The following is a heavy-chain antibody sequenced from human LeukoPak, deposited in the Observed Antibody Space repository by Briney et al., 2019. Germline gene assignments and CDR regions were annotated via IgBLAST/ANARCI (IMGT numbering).Heavy chain of an antibody. V-gene: IGHV4-34*01. CDR1: GESFSGYY. J-gene: IGHJ4*02. Sequence: SETLSLTCAVYGESFSGYYWSWIRQPPGKGLEWIGEINRSGSTNYNPSLKSRVTISVDTSKNQFSLKLSSVTAADTAVYYCARGPLQDIVLMVYALDYWGQGTLVTVSS. CDR2: INRSGST. D-gene: IGHD2-8*01. CDR3: ARGPLQDIVLMVYALDY.